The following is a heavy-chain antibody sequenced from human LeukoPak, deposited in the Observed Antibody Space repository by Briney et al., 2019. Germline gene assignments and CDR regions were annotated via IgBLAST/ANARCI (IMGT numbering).Heavy chain of an antibody. CDR2: ISAYNGNT. V-gene: IGHV1-18*01. Sequence: PGASVKVSCKASGYTFTSYGISWVRQAPGQGLEWMGWISAYNGNTNYAQNLQGRVTMTTDTSTSTAYMELRSLRSDDTAVYYCARGRSSSWSRYNWSDPWGQGTLVTVSS. J-gene: IGHJ5*02. CDR1: GYTFTSYG. D-gene: IGHD6-13*01. CDR3: ARGRSSSWSRYNWSDP.